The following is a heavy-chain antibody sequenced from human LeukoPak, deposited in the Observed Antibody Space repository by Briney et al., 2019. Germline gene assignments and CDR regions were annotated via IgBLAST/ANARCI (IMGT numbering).Heavy chain of an antibody. CDR2: IYTSGST. J-gene: IGHJ3*02. D-gene: IGHD6-13*01. Sequence: PSETLSLTSTVSGGAIRSYYWSWSRQPPGEGLEWIGRIYTSGSTTSNPSLKSVDTTSVDTSKNQFSLKLSSVTAADTAVYYCARVVGISSSWDRDAFDIWGQGTMVTVSS. V-gene: IGHV4-4*07. CDR1: GGAIRSYY. CDR3: ARVVGISSSWDRDAFDI.